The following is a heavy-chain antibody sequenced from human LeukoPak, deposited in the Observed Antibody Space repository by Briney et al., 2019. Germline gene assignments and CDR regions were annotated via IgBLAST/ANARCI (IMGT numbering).Heavy chain of an antibody. D-gene: IGHD4-17*01. Sequence: GSSVKVSCKASGGTFSSYTINWVRQAPGQGLEWMGGIIPIFGTANYAQNFQGRVTITADESTSTAYMELSSLRSEDTAVYYCARIPRLSRTMTTVTTLWDYWGQGTLVTVSS. CDR2: IIPIFGTA. J-gene: IGHJ4*02. CDR3: ARIPRLSRTMTTVTTLWDY. V-gene: IGHV1-69*01. CDR1: GGTFSSYT.